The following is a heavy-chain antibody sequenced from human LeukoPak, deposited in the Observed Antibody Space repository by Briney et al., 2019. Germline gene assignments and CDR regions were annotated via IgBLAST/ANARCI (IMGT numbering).Heavy chain of an antibody. CDR3: ARSGCSSTSCRRSWFDP. CDR2: ISSSSSTR. J-gene: IGHJ5*02. V-gene: IGHV3-48*01. CDR1: GFTFSSYS. Sequence: GGSLRLSCAASGFTFSSYSMNWVRQAPVKGLEWVSYISSSSSTRYYADSVKDRFTISIDNAKNLLYLQMNSLRAEETAVYYCARSGCSSTSCRRSWFDPWGQGTLVTVSS. D-gene: IGHD2-2*01.